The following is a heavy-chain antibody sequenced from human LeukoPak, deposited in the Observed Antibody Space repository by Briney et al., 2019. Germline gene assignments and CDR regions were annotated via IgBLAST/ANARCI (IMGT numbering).Heavy chain of an antibody. V-gene: IGHV3-21*01. Sequence: PGGSLRLSCAASGFTFSSYNMSWVRQAPGKGLEWVSSIYSSSSYIYYADSVKGRFTISRDNAKNSPYLQMNNLRAEDKAVYYCARRGPKYYMDVWGKGTTVTVSS. CDR2: IYSSSSYI. CDR1: GFTFSSYN. D-gene: IGHD3/OR15-3a*01. CDR3: ARRGPKYYMDV. J-gene: IGHJ6*03.